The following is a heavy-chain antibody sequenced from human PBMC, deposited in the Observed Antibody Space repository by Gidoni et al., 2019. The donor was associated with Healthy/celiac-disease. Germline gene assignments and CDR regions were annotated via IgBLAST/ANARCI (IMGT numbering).Heavy chain of an antibody. Sequence: EVQLVESGGGLVQPGGSLRRRWAASGFTVSSNYMSWVRQAPGKGLEWVSVIYSGGSTYYADSVKGRFTISRDNSKNTLYLQMNSLRAEDTAVYYCARDGGGSCYDYWGQGTLVTVSS. CDR2: IYSGGST. CDR3: ARDGGGSCYDY. D-gene: IGHD2-15*01. V-gene: IGHV3-66*01. CDR1: GFTVSSNY. J-gene: IGHJ4*02.